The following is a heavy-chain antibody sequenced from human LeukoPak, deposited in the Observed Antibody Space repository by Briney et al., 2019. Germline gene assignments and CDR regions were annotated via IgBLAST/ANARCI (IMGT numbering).Heavy chain of an antibody. CDR1: GGSISSGGYS. J-gene: IGHJ4*02. Sequence: SQTLSLTCAVSGGSISSGGYSWSWIRQPPGKGLEWIGYIYHSGSTYYNPSLKSRVTISVDRSKNQFSLKLSSVTAADTAVYYCARGKSDYLDYWGQGALVTVSS. V-gene: IGHV4-30-2*01. CDR3: ARGKSDYLDY. CDR2: IYHSGST.